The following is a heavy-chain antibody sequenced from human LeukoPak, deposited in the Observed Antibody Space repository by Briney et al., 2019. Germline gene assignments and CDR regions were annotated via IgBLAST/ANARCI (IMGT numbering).Heavy chain of an antibody. CDR1: GFTVSSNY. Sequence: GGSLRLSCAASGFTVSSNYMSWVRQAPGKGLEWVSVIYSGGSTYYADSVKGRFTISGDNSKNTLYLQMNSLRAEDTAVYYCALNYYGSGSHDYWGQGTLVTVSS. CDR2: IYSGGST. CDR3: ALNYYGSGSHDY. J-gene: IGHJ4*02. V-gene: IGHV3-53*01. D-gene: IGHD3-10*01.